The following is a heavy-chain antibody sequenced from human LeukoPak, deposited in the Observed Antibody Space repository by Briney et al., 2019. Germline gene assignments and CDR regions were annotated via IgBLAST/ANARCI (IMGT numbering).Heavy chain of an antibody. CDR1: GYTFTSYD. D-gene: IGHD2-2*01. Sequence: ASVKVSCKASGYTFTSYDINWVRQATGQGLEWMGWMNPNSGATNYAQNFQGRVTMTRDTSISTAYMELSSLRSDDTALYYCTKPQPGAFEVWGQGTMVTVSS. CDR3: TKPQPGAFEV. J-gene: IGHJ3*01. V-gene: IGHV1-2*02. CDR2: MNPNSGAT.